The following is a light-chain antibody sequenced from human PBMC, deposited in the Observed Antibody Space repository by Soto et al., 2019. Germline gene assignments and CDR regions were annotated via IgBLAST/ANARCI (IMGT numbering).Light chain of an antibody. Sequence: EIVMTQSPATLSVSPGERVTLSCRASQSLRSNSAWYQQKPGQAPRLLIYGASTRATGIPARFSGSGYGTEFTLTISSLQSEDFAIYYCQQYNSWPLTFGGGTKVDNK. J-gene: IGKJ4*01. CDR2: GAS. CDR1: QSLRSN. CDR3: QQYNSWPLT. V-gene: IGKV3-15*01.